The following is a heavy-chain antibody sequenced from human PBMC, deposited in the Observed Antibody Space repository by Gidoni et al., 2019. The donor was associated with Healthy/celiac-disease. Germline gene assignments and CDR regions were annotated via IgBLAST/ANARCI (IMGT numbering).Heavy chain of an antibody. Sequence: QVQLVESGGGVVQPGRSLRLSCAASGFTFSSYGMHWVRQAPGKGLEWVAVIWYDGSNKYYADSVKGRFTISRDNSKNTLYLQMNSLRAEDTAVYYCARDPDGYCSSTSCYSGWFDPWGQGTLVTVSS. CDR3: ARDPDGYCSSTSCYSGWFDP. J-gene: IGHJ5*02. V-gene: IGHV3-33*01. CDR1: GFTFSSYG. D-gene: IGHD2-2*02. CDR2: IWYDGSNK.